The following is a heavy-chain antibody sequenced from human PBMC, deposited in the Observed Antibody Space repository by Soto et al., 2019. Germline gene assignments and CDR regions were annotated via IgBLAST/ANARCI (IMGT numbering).Heavy chain of an antibody. CDR2: INAGNGNT. CDR3: GRGGGNVWGSYRY. CDR1: GYTFTSYA. V-gene: IGHV1-3*01. Sequence: ASVKVSCKASGYTFTSYAMHWVRQAPGQRLEWMGWINAGNGNTKYSQKFQGRVTVTRDTSTSTVYMELRSLRSDDTAVYYCGRGGGNVWGSYRYWGQGTLVTVSS. J-gene: IGHJ4*02. D-gene: IGHD3-16*02.